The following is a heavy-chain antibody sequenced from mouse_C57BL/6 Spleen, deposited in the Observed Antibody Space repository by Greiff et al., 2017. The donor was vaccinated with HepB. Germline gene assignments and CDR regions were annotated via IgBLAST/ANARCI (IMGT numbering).Heavy chain of an antibody. CDR1: GYTFTSYW. CDR2: IYPGSGST. D-gene: IGHD2-5*01. V-gene: IGHV1-55*01. CDR3: ARGYYSNYDYAMDY. Sequence: VQLQQPGAELVKPGASVKMSCKASGYTFTSYWITWVKQRPGQGLEWIGDIYPGSGSTNYNEKFKSKATMTVDTSSSTAYMQLSSLTSEDSAVYYCARGYYSNYDYAMDYWGQGTSVTVSS. J-gene: IGHJ4*01.